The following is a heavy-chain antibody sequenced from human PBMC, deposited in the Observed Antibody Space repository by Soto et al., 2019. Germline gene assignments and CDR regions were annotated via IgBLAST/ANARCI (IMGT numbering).Heavy chain of an antibody. D-gene: IGHD7-27*01. J-gene: IGHJ4*02. CDR3: ARSFASWGKDY. CDR1: GGSISSYY. Sequence: QVQLQESGPGLVKPSETLSLTCTVSGGSISSYYWSWIRQPPGKGLEWIGYIYYSGSTNYNPSLKSXXTXSXATSKNQSSPTLSSVTAADTAVDYCARSFASWGKDYWGQGTLVTVSS. CDR2: IYYSGST. V-gene: IGHV4-59*01.